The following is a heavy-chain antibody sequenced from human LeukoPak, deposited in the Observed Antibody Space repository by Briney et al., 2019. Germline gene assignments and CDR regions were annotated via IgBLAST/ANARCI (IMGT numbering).Heavy chain of an antibody. D-gene: IGHD6-13*01. Sequence: SETLSLTCTVSGDSISSYYWSWIRQPPGKGLEWIGYIYHSGSTNYNPSLKSRATISVDTSKNQFSLKLSSVTAADTAVYYCARVLAAAGNNWFDPWGQGTLVTVSS. CDR1: GDSISSYY. CDR3: ARVLAAAGNNWFDP. J-gene: IGHJ5*02. V-gene: IGHV4-59*01. CDR2: IYHSGST.